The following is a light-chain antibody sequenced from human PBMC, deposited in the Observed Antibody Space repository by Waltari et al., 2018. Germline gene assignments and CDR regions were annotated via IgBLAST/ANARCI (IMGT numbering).Light chain of an antibody. CDR3: ASYRSGNTWV. J-gene: IGLJ3*02. CDR2: EFN. CDR1: GSDIGSYNH. V-gene: IGLV2-18*02. Sequence: QSALPQPPSVSGSPGQSVTISCTGTGSDIGSYNHVSWYQQSPDTAPKLIIYEFNQRPSGVPDRFSGSKSGNTASLTICGLQAEDEADEYCASYRSGNTWVFGGGTMLTAL.